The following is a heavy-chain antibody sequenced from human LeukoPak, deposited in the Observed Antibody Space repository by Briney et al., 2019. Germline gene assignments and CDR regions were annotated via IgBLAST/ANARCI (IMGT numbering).Heavy chain of an antibody. CDR2: IYYSGST. J-gene: IGHJ5*02. Sequence: PSQTLSLTCTVSGGSISSGSYYWSWIRQPPGKGLEWIGYIYYSGSTNYNPSLKSRVTISVDTSKNQFSLKLSSVTAADTAVYYCAANGGFWSGYYKGWWFDPWGQGTLVTVSS. CDR3: AANGGFWSGYYKGWWFDP. CDR1: GGSISSGSYY. D-gene: IGHD3-3*01. V-gene: IGHV4-61*01.